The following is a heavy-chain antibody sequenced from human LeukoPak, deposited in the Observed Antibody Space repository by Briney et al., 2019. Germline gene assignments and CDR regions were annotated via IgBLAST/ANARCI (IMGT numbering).Heavy chain of an antibody. D-gene: IGHD2-2*02. J-gene: IGHJ5*02. CDR3: ATLRTYCSSTSCYSWFDP. Sequence: ASVKVSCKASGYTFTSYGISWVRQAPGQGLEWMGWVSAYNGNTNYAQKLQGRVTMTTDTSTSTAYMELRSLRSDDTAVYYCATLRTYCSSTSCYSWFDPWGQGTLVTVSS. V-gene: IGHV1-18*01. CDR2: VSAYNGNT. CDR1: GYTFTSYG.